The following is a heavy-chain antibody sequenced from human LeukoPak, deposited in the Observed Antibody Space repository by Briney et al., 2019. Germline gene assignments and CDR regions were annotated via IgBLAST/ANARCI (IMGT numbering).Heavy chain of an antibody. Sequence: PGGSLRLSCAASGFTFSSYWMSWVRQAPGKGLEWVSYISSSGSTIYYADSVKGRFTISRDNAKNSLYLQMNSLRAEDTAVYYCARDSNALGAYYYYYYMDVWGKGTTVTISS. V-gene: IGHV3-48*04. CDR1: GFTFSSYW. D-gene: IGHD3-16*02. CDR2: ISSSGSTI. J-gene: IGHJ6*03. CDR3: ARDSNALGAYYYYYYMDV.